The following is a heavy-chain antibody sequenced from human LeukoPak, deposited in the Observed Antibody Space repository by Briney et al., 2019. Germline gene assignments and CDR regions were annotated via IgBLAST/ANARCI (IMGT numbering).Heavy chain of an antibody. CDR2: IYRGGTT. J-gene: IGHJ1*01. V-gene: IGHV3-53*01. Sequence: GSLRLSCAASGFTVNTNYMNWVRQAPGKGLEWVSVIYRGGTTYYADSVKGRFTISRDNAKKTVSLQMNSLRPEDTGVYYCARAPSEIGGYYPEYFRHWGQGTLVTVSS. CDR1: GFTVNTNY. D-gene: IGHD3-22*01. CDR3: ARAPSEIGGYYPEYFRH.